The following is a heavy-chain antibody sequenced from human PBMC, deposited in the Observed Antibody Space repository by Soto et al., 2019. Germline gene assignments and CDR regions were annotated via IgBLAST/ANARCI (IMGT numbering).Heavy chain of an antibody. CDR3: TIEGAYPGPDFDY. Sequence: LRLSCAASGFTFSDRYMDWVRQAPGKGLEWVGRTKDKANSYTTEYAASVKGRFTISRDDSRNSVYLQMNSLKTDDTAVYYCTIEGAYPGPDFDYWGQGTLVTVSS. CDR2: TKDKANSYTT. V-gene: IGHV3-72*01. J-gene: IGHJ4*02. CDR1: GFTFSDRY. D-gene: IGHD3-16*01.